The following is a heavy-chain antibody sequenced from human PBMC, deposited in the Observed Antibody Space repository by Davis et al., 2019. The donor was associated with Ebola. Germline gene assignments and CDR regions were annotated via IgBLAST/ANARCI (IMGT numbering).Heavy chain of an antibody. Sequence: SETLSLTCAVYGGSFSGYYWSWIRQPPGKGLEWIGEINHSGSTNYNPSLKSRVTISVDKSKNQFSLKLSSVTAADTAVYYCARHVTGHYYDSSGYYSRGGGMDVWGQGTTVTVSS. CDR3: ARHVTGHYYDSSGYYSRGGGMDV. J-gene: IGHJ6*02. CDR1: GGSFSGYY. CDR2: INHSGST. V-gene: IGHV4-34*01. D-gene: IGHD3-22*01.